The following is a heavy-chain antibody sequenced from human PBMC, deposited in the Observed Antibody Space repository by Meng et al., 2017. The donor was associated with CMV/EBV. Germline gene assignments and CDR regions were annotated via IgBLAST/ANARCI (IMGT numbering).Heavy chain of an antibody. CDR2: ISAYNGNT. J-gene: IGHJ6*02. CDR3: ARDLWFGEESYYYYGMDV. CDR1: GYTFTSYG. Sequence: GESLKVSCKASGYTFTSYGISWVRQAPGQGLEWMGWISAYNGNTNYAQKLQGRVTMTTDTSTSTAYMELRSLRSDDTAVYYCARDLWFGEESYYYYGMDVWGQGTTVTVSS. V-gene: IGHV1-18*01. D-gene: IGHD3-10*01.